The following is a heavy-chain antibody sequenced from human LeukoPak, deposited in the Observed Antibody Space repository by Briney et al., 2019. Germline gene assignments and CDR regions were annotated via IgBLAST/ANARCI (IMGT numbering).Heavy chain of an antibody. D-gene: IGHD3-10*02. V-gene: IGHV3-23*01. CDR3: AELGITMIGGV. J-gene: IGHJ6*04. CDR2: ISGSGVST. CDR1: GFTFSSYA. Sequence: GGSLRLSCAASGFTFSSYAMSWVRQAPGKGLEWVSSISGSGVSTYYADSVKGRFTISRDNAKNSLYLQMNSLRAEDTAVYYCAELGITMIGGVWGKGTTVTISS.